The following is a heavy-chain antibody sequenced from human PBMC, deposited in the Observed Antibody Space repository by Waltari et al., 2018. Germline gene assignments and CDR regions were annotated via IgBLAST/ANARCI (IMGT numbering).Heavy chain of an antibody. CDR3: VRVGSNHNFDY. Sequence: QVQLVQSGAEVKKPGASVKVSCKASGYTFTAYYMHWVRQAPGQGLEWMGRIHPDSGGTNFAQNFQGRVTMTRDTSISTAYMELSSLRSDDTAVYYCVRVGSNHNFDYWGQGTLVTVS. D-gene: IGHD2-2*01. CDR2: IHPDSGGT. J-gene: IGHJ4*02. CDR1: GYTFTAYY. V-gene: IGHV1-2*06.